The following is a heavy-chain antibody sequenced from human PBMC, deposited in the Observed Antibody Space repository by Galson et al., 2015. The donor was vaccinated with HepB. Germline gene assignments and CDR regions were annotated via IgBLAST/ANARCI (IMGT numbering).Heavy chain of an antibody. CDR3: ARDILPLQHPFDPYYYYYYGMDV. V-gene: IGHV1-18*01. Sequence: SVKVSCKASGYTFTSYGISWVRQAPGQGLEWMGWISAYNGNTNYAQKLQGRVTMTTDTSTSTAYMELRSLRSDDTAVYYCARDILPLQHPFDPYYYYYYGMDVWGQGTTVTVSS. D-gene: IGHD3-9*01. CDR2: ISAYNGNT. CDR1: GYTFTSYG. J-gene: IGHJ6*02.